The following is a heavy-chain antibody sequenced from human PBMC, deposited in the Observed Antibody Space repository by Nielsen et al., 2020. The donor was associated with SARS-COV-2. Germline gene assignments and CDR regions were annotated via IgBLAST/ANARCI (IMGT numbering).Heavy chain of an antibody. CDR3: ARIDSSGYSNAFDI. D-gene: IGHD3-22*01. V-gene: IGHV4-30-4*01. J-gene: IGHJ3*02. CDR2: IYYSGST. CDR1: GGSISSSSYY. Sequence: SETLSLTCTVSGGSISSSSYYWGWIRQPPGKGLEWIGYIYYSGSTYYNPSLKSRVTISVDTSKNQFSLKLSSVTAADTAVYYCARIDSSGYSNAFDIWGQGTMVTVSS.